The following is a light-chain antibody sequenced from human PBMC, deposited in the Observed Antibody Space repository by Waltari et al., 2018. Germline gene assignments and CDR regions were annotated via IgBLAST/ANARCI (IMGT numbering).Light chain of an antibody. V-gene: IGKV3-20*01. J-gene: IGKJ4*01. Sequence: EIVLTQSPATLSLSPEERATLACRASQTVRTTYLAWYQQKPGQAPTLLIYGASSRATGIPDRFSGSGSGTDFSLTISSLEPEDFAVYYCQQYDISPLTFGGGTKVEIK. CDR1: QTVRTTY. CDR3: QQYDISPLT. CDR2: GAS.